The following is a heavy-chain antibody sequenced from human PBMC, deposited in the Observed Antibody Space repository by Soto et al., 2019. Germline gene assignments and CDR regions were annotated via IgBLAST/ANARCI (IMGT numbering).Heavy chain of an antibody. V-gene: IGHV1-18*01. CDR1: GYTFTRYG. D-gene: IGHD3-16*01. CDR3: AMVDVYVTPSPQDV. CDR2: INTYNGNT. Sequence: QVQLVQSGAEVKNPGASVKVSCKASGYTFTRYGIGWARQAPGQGLEWMGWINTYNGNTNYAQNVQGRVTLTTNTSTSPAYMALRSMRSNDTAIYYCAMVDVYVTPSPQDVWGQGTTVIVYS. J-gene: IGHJ6*02.